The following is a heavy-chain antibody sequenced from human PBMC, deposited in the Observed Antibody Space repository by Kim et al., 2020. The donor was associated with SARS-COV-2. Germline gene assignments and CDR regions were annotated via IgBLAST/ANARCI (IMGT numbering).Heavy chain of an antibody. V-gene: IGHV4-59*09. CDR2: T. CDR3: ARGYSYGLGDY. D-gene: IGHD5-18*01. J-gene: IGHJ4*02. Sequence: TNYNPSLKSRVTISVDTSKNQFSLKLSSVTAADTAVYYCARGYSYGLGDYWGQGTLVTVSS.